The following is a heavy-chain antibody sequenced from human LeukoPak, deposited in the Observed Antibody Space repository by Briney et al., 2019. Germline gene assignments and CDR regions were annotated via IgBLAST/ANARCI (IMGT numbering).Heavy chain of an antibody. CDR3: ASTPGPDYYGSGSYASYAFDY. J-gene: IGHJ4*02. D-gene: IGHD3-10*01. V-gene: IGHV4-59*08. Sequence: SETLSLTCAVYGGSFSGYYWSWIRQPPGKGLEWIGYIYYSGSTNYNPSLKSRVTISVDTSKNQFSLKLSSVTAADTAVYYCASTPGPDYYGSGSYASYAFDYWGQGTLVTVSS. CDR2: IYYSGST. CDR1: GGSFSGYY.